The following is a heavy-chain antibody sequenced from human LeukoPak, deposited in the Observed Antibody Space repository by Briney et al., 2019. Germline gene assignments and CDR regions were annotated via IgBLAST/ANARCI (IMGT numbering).Heavy chain of an antibody. D-gene: IGHD3-10*01. V-gene: IGHV1-18*01. CDR3: ARDYRYYYGSGKYFPFDY. CDR1: GYTFTKYG. Sequence: GTSVKVSCKASGYTFTKYGINWVRHVPGQGLEWMGWISANNGHTNYAQNCQGRVTVTTDTSTSTAYMELRSLTSDDTAVYYCARDYRYYYGSGKYFPFDYWGQGTLVTVSS. CDR2: ISANNGHT. J-gene: IGHJ4*02.